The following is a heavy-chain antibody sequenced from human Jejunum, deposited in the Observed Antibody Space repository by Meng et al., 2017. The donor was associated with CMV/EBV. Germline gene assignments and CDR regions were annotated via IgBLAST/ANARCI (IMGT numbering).Heavy chain of an antibody. CDR1: RFTFRNYA. CDR3: ARGAPRTDYDY. V-gene: IGHV3-23*01. J-gene: IGHJ4*02. Sequence: LSCAAPRFTFRNYAMSWVRQTPGKGLEWVSGIGASGGSTCYADSVKGRFTISRDNINNILYLQMHSLRADDTAVYYCARGAPRTDYDYWGQGTLVTVSS. CDR2: IGASGGST.